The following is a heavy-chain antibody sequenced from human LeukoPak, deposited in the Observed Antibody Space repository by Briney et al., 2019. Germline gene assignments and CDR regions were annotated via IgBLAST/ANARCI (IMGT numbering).Heavy chain of an antibody. CDR3: AKGPPIAAAGTDY. V-gene: IGHV3-30*02. CDR1: GFTFSSYG. Sequence: GSLRLSCAASGFTFSSYGMHWVRQAPGKGLEWVAFIRYDESNKYYADSVKGRFTISRDNSKNTLYLQMNSLRAEDTAVYYCAKGPPIAAAGTDYWGQGTLVTVSS. J-gene: IGHJ4*02. D-gene: IGHD6-13*01. CDR2: IRYDESNK.